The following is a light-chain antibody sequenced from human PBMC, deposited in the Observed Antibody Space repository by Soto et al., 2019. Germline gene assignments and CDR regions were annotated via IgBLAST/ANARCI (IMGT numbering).Light chain of an antibody. CDR1: HCDVGAYNY. J-gene: IGLJ2*01. CDR2: DVN. CDR3: CSYASGG. V-gene: IGLV2-11*01. Sequence: QSVLTQPRSVSGSPGQSVTISCTGAHCDVGAYNYVSWYQQYPGKAPKLILYDVNKRPSGVPDRFSGFKSGNTASLTISGLQAEDEADYYCCSYASGGFGGGTKVTVL.